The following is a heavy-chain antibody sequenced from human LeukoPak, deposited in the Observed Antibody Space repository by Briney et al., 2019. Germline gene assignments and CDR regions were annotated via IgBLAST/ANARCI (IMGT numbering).Heavy chain of an antibody. D-gene: IGHD1-7*01. CDR2: IYTSGST. V-gene: IGHV4-61*02. CDR1: GGSISSGSYY. Sequence: PSETLPLTCTVSGGSISSGSYYWSWIRQPAGKGLEWIGRIYTSGSTNYNPSLKSRVTISVDTFKNQFSLKLSSVTAADTAVYYCARDLNNWNYGRENWFDPWGQGTLVTVSS. CDR3: ARDLNNWNYGRENWFDP. J-gene: IGHJ5*02.